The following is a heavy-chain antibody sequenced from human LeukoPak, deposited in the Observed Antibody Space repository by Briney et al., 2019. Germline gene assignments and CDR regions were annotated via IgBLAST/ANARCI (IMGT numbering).Heavy chain of an antibody. V-gene: IGHV4-39*01. Sequence: NSSETLSLTCTVSGGSISSSSYYWGWIRQPPGKGLEWIGSIYYSGSTYYNPSLKSRVTISVDTSKNQFSLKLSSVTAADTAVYYCARHYYYDSSGYYFHFDYWGQGTLVTVSS. CDR2: IYYSGST. CDR1: GGSISSSSYY. D-gene: IGHD3-22*01. CDR3: ARHYYYDSSGYYFHFDY. J-gene: IGHJ4*02.